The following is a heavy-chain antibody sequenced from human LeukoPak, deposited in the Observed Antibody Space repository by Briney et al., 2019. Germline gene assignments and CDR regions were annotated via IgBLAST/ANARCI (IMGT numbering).Heavy chain of an antibody. CDR2: LNSDGSIT. V-gene: IGHV3-74*01. D-gene: IGHD2-21*02. CDR3: VREYCGGDCYTDF. J-gene: IGHJ4*02. CDR1: GFTFSLYR. Sequence: PGGSLRLSCAASGFTFSLYRMHWVRQTPGKGLVWVSRLNSDGSITTYADSVKGRFTISRDNAKNTLYLQMNSLRAEDTALYYCVREYCGGDCYTDFWGQGTLVTVSS.